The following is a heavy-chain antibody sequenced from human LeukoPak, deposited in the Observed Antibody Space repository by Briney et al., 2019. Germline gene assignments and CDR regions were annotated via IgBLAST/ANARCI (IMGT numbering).Heavy chain of an antibody. V-gene: IGHV4-59*01. D-gene: IGHD3-9*01. CDR2: IDYSGSS. Sequence: SETLSLTCSASGGSISSYSWTWIRQPPGKGLEWIGFIDYSGSSNYNPSLKSRVTISADPSKNHFSLNLTSVTAADTAVYFCARDHPVADWAADIWGRGTMVTVSS. CDR1: GGSISSYS. J-gene: IGHJ3*02. CDR3: ARDHPVADWAADI.